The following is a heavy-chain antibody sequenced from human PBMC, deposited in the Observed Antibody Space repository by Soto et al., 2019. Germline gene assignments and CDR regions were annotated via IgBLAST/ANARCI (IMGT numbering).Heavy chain of an antibody. J-gene: IGHJ6*02. Sequence: ASVKVSCKASGYTFTGYYIHWVREAPGQGLEWMGWINPQTGGTSYAQKFQGRVTLSRDTSINTAYLELSRLTFDDAAVYFCARERYQVISDGMDVWGQGTTVTVS. V-gene: IGHV1-2*02. CDR3: ARERYQVISDGMDV. CDR2: INPQTGGT. D-gene: IGHD2-2*01. CDR1: GYTFTGYY.